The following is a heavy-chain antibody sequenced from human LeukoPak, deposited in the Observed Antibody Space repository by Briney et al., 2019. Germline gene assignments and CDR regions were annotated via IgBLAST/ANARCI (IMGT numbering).Heavy chain of an antibody. D-gene: IGHD1-26*01. CDR2: ITSNGGST. CDR3: ARGSYYSYYYMDV. CDR1: GFTFSSYA. Sequence: GGSLRLSCAASGFTFSSYAMHSVRQAPGKGLEYVSAITSNGGSTYYANSVKGRFTISRDNSKNTLYLQMGSLRAEDMAVYYCARGSYYSYYYMDVWGKGTTVTVSS. V-gene: IGHV3-64*01. J-gene: IGHJ6*03.